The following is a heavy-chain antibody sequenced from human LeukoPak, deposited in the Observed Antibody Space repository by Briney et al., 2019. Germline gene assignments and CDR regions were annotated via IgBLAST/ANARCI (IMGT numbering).Heavy chain of an antibody. Sequence: GGSLRLSCAASGCTFSTYAMHWVRQAPGKGLEFVSAVTSNGGSTYYANSVKGRFTISRDNSKNTLYLQMGSLRAEDMAVYYCARSASGSYQYWGQGTLVTVSS. CDR2: VTSNGGST. V-gene: IGHV3-64*01. J-gene: IGHJ4*02. D-gene: IGHD3-10*01. CDR3: ARSASGSYQY. CDR1: GCTFSTYA.